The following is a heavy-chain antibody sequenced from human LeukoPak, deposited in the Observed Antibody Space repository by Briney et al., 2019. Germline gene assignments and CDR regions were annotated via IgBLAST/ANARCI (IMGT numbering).Heavy chain of an antibody. Sequence: GGSLRLSCAVSGFTFSSYGMSWVRQAPGKGLEWVSGISGSGDNTYHADSVKGRFTISRDNSKNTLYLQMTSLRAEDAAVYYCAKDLVTGSLDYWGQGTLVTVSS. CDR3: AKDLVTGSLDY. V-gene: IGHV3-23*01. J-gene: IGHJ4*02. CDR1: GFTFSSYG. CDR2: ISGSGDNT. D-gene: IGHD3-10*01.